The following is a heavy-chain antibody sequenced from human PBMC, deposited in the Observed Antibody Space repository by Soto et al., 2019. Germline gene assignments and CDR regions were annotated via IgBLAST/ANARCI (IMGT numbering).Heavy chain of an antibody. Sequence: SETLSLTCTVSGGSISSYYWSWIRQPPGKGLEWIGYIYYSGSTNYNPSLKSRVTISVDTSKNQFSLKLSSVTAADTAVYYCARGTPTYSSSWFPPFDYWGQGTLVTSPQ. V-gene: IGHV4-59*01. CDR2: IYYSGST. D-gene: IGHD6-13*01. J-gene: IGHJ4*02. CDR3: ARGTPTYSSSWFPPFDY. CDR1: GGSISSYY.